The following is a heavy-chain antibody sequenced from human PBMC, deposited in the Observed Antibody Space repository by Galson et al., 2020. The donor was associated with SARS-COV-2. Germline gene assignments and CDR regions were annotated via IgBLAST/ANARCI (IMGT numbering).Heavy chain of an antibody. CDR1: GFTFGNFE. CDR2: VDSDASAT. D-gene: IGHD3-22*01. J-gene: IGHJ4*02. V-gene: IGHV3-74*01. Sequence: GGSLRLSCAASGFTFGNFEMHWVRQAPGKGLEWVSRVDSDASATNDAYSVKGRFTVSRDNGKNTLYLQMDSLRVEDAAVYYCERVVLRSWALDYWGQGTLVTVSS. CDR3: ERVVLRSWALDY.